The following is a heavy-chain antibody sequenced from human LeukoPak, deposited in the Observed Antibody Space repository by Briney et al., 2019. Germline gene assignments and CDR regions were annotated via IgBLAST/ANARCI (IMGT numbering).Heavy chain of an antibody. Sequence: KPSETLSLTCTVSGGSISSTSHYWGWIRQPPGKGQEWIGSIYYSGSTYYNPSLKSRVTISVDTSKNQFSLRLSSVPATDMAVYFCARLGYSVSWTDCWGQGILVTVSS. CDR3: ARLGYSVSWTDC. CDR2: IYYSGST. V-gene: IGHV4-39*01. J-gene: IGHJ4*02. D-gene: IGHD6-13*01. CDR1: GGSISSTSHY.